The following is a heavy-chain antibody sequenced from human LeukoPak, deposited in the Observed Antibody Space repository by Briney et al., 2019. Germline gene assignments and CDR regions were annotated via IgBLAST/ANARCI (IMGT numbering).Heavy chain of an antibody. CDR2: ISGSGGST. CDR3: AKGYCSSASCTRGYFDY. V-gene: IGHV3-23*01. D-gene: IGHD2-2*01. Sequence: PGGSLRLSCAASGFTFSSYSMNWVRQAPGKGLEWVSAISGSGGSTYYADSVKGRFTISRDNSKNTLYLQMNSLRAEDTAVYYCAKGYCSSASCTRGYFDYWGQGTLVTVSS. J-gene: IGHJ4*02. CDR1: GFTFSSYS.